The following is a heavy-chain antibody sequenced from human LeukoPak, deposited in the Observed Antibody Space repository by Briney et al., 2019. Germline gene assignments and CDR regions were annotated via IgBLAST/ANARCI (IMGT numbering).Heavy chain of an antibody. Sequence: GGSLRLSCAASGFTFNSYAVSWVRQAPGKGLEWVSAISGTGGSTYYADSVKGRFTISRDNSKNTLYLQMNSRRAEDTAVYYCAKDQEKDQYYVSGSGDGGQGTLVTVSS. D-gene: IGHD3-10*01. CDR3: AKDQEKDQYYVSGSGD. J-gene: IGHJ4*01. V-gene: IGHV3-23*01. CDR2: ISGTGGST. CDR1: GFTFNSYA.